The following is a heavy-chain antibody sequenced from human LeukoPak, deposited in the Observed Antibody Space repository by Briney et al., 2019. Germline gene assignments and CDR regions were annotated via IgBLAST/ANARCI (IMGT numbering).Heavy chain of an antibody. J-gene: IGHJ6*03. V-gene: IGHV3-64*01. CDR1: GFTFSSYA. CDR2: ISSSGGST. D-gene: IGHD5-18*01. Sequence: GGSLRLSCAASGFTFSSYAMHWVRQAPGKGQEYNSAISSSGGSTYYANSVKGRFTISRDNSKNTLYLQMGSLRAEDMAVYYCARDVRGYSYGSYYYYYYYMDVWGKGTTVTVSS. CDR3: ARDVRGYSYGSYYYYYYYMDV.